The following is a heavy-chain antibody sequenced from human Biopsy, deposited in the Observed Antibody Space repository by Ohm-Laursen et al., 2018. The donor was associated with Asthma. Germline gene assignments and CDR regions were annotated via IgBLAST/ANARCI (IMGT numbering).Heavy chain of an antibody. Sequence: SLRLSCTASGFAVSRDYMFWVRQAPGKGLEWVSVIYSGGTSHTADSARGRFTISRDYSKNTLYLQMHSLRAEGTAVYYCARGDSSSWSHYYFDYWGQGTLVTVSS. CDR1: GFAVSRDY. J-gene: IGHJ4*02. CDR3: ARGDSSSWSHYYFDY. D-gene: IGHD6-13*01. V-gene: IGHV3-53*01. CDR2: IYSGGTS.